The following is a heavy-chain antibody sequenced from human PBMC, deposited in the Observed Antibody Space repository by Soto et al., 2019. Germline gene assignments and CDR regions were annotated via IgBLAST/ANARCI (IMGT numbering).Heavy chain of an antibody. CDR1: GYTFSSFG. V-gene: IGHV1-18*01. D-gene: IGHD3-10*01. CDR2: ISAYNGNT. J-gene: IGHJ6*02. Sequence: QVQLVQSGAEVKKPGASVKVSCKASGYTFSSFGINWVRQAPGQGLEWMGWISAYNGNTKYAQKLQGRVTTTTDTSTSAAYMGLRSLRSDDTAVYYCERVGGMGFGGGRYGMDVWGQGTTVTVSS. CDR3: ERVGGMGFGGGRYGMDV.